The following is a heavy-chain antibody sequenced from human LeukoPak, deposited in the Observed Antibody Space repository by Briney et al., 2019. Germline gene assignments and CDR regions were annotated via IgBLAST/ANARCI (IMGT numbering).Heavy chain of an antibody. CDR1: GFTFSSYW. J-gene: IGHJ4*02. Sequence: PGGSLRLSCAASGFTFSSYWMSWVRQAPGKGLEWVANIKQDGSEKYYVDSVKGRFTISRDNAKNSLYLQMNSPRAEDTAVYYCARSPSYYYDSSGYDYWGQGTLVTVSS. D-gene: IGHD3-22*01. CDR3: ARSPSYYYDSSGYDY. CDR2: IKQDGSEK. V-gene: IGHV3-7*01.